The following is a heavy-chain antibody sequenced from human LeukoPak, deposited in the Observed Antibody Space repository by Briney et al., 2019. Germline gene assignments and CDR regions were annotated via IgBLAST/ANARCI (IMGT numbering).Heavy chain of an antibody. Sequence: GGSLRLSCAAPGFTFTNAWMNWVRQAPGKGLEWVGRIKTKTDGGTTDYAAPVKGRFTISRDDSRNTLYVQMNSLKTEDTAVYYCTTSPFYYDSGDSYYYFDYWGQGTLVTVSS. J-gene: IGHJ4*02. V-gene: IGHV3-15*01. CDR3: TTSPFYYDSGDSYYYFDY. CDR2: IKTKTDGGTT. D-gene: IGHD3-22*01. CDR1: GFTFTNAW.